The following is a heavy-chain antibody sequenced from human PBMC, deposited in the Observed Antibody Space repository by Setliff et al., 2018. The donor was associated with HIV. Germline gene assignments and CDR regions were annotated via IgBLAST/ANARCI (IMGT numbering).Heavy chain of an antibody. D-gene: IGHD2-2*01. V-gene: IGHV4-39*07. CDR1: GGSISSSSYY. Sequence: KTSETLSLTCAVSGGSISSSSYYWGWIRQPPGKGLEWIGEIYHSGSTNYNPSLKSRVTISVDKSKNQFSLKLSSVTAADTAVYYCAREKYQLHGLEKSDYYYYYYGMDVWGQGTTVTVSS. CDR2: IYHSGST. CDR3: AREKYQLHGLEKSDYYYYYYGMDV. J-gene: IGHJ6*02.